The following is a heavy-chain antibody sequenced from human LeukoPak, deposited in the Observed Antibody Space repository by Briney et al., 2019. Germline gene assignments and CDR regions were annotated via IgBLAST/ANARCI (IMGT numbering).Heavy chain of an antibody. D-gene: IGHD6-13*01. J-gene: IGHJ4*02. CDR3: AKGRTGYIPDF. CDR1: GFTFSSYT. Sequence: GGSLRLSCAASGFTFSSYTMTWVRQAPGKGLEWVSVISGSGGTTYYADSVKGRFTISRDNSKNTLYLQMNSLRAEDTALYYCAKGRTGYIPDFWGQGTLVNVAS. CDR2: ISGSGGTT. V-gene: IGHV3-23*01.